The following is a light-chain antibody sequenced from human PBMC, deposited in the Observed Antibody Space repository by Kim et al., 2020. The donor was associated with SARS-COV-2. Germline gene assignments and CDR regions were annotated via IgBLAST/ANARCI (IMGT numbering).Light chain of an antibody. CDR2: GAS. CDR3: QQYGSSPWT. J-gene: IGKJ1*01. CDR1: QSVSSSY. V-gene: IGKV3-20*01. Sequence: SPGERATLSCRASQSVSSSYVAWYQQKPGQAPRLLIYGASSRATGIPDRFSVSGSGTDFTLTISRLEPEDFAVYYCQQYGSSPWTFGQGTKVDIK.